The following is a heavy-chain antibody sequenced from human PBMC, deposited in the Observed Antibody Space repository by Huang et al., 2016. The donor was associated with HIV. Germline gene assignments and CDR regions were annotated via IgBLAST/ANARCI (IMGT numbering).Heavy chain of an antibody. J-gene: IGHJ5*02. CDR2: VYDSGNT. V-gene: IGHV4-59*02. Sequence: QVRLQESGPGLVKPSETLSLSCTVSGDSVSSPYWGWIRHPPGKGLEWIGTVYDSGNTKYNPRRKSRITISVDTSKNGFSLNITSVSAADTAMYFCVRDQGRLAVGGIDNWFDPWGQGALVTVSS. D-gene: IGHD6-19*01. CDR1: GDSVSSPY. CDR3: VRDQGRLAVGGIDNWFDP.